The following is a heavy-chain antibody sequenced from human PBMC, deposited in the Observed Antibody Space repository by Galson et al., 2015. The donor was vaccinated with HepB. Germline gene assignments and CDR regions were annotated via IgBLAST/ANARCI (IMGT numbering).Heavy chain of an antibody. Sequence: SLRLSCAASGFTFTSHAMSWVRQAPGKGLEWVAAISGYGGNTNYADAVKGRLTISRDKSKNTLYLQMNSLRAEDTAIYYCAKATRVLRFFDYWGQGTLVTVSS. D-gene: IGHD3-3*01. V-gene: IGHV3-23*01. CDR1: GFTFTSHA. CDR2: ISGYGGNT. J-gene: IGHJ4*02. CDR3: AKATRVLRFFDY.